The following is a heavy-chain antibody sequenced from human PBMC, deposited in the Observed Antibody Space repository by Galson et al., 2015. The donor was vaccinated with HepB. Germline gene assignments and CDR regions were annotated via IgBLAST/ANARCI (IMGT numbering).Heavy chain of an antibody. D-gene: IGHD2-2*01. CDR2: IRYGGSNK. Sequence: SLRLSCAASGFTFSSYGMHWVRQAPGKGLEWVAFIRYGGSNKYYADSVKGRFTISRDNSKNTLYLQMNSLRAEDTAVYYCAKPLAPIVVVPAAPDYWGQGTLVTVSS. CDR1: GFTFSSYG. V-gene: IGHV3-30*02. J-gene: IGHJ4*02. CDR3: AKPLAPIVVVPAAPDY.